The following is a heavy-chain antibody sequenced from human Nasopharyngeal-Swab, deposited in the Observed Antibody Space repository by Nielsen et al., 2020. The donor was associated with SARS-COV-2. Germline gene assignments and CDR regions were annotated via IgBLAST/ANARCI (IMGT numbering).Heavy chain of an antibody. J-gene: IGHJ1*01. CDR3: SRDLGGGYCTTTICPGS. CDR1: GLTVSSTY. CDR2: TEIGGTT. D-gene: IGHD2-2*01. V-gene: IGHV3-53*01. Sequence: GGSLRLSCAVSGLTVSSTYMSWGRQAPGKGLEWVSVTEIGGTTHYSDSLKGRFSISRDSSTNTLYLQMNNVRAEDTAVYYCSRDLGGGYCTTTICPGSWCQGTLVTVSS.